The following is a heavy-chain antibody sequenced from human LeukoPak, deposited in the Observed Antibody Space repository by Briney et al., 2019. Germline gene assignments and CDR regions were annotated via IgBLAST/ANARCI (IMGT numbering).Heavy chain of an antibody. D-gene: IGHD3-10*01. Sequence: PGGSLRLSCAASGFTFNSYGMSWVRQAPGRGLEWVSTISGSGSSTYYADSVKGRFTISRDNPKNTLYLQMTSLRAEDTARYYCAKVMYGSGDHDAFNVWGQGTMVTVSS. CDR3: AKVMYGSGDHDAFNV. V-gene: IGHV3-23*01. CDR1: GFTFNSYG. J-gene: IGHJ3*01. CDR2: ISGSGSST.